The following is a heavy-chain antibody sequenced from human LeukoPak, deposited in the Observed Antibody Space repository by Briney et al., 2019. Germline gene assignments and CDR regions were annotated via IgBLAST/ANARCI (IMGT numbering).Heavy chain of an antibody. V-gene: IGHV4-34*01. D-gene: IGHD1-1*01. CDR2: INHSGST. J-gene: IGHJ4*02. CDR1: GGSFSGYY. Sequence: SETLSLTCAVYGGSFSGYYWSRIRQPPGKGLEWIGEINHSGSTNYNPSLKSRVTISVDTSKNQFSLKLSSVTAADTAVYYCASFFGGTAGFNWGQGTLVTVSS. CDR3: ASFFGGTAGFN.